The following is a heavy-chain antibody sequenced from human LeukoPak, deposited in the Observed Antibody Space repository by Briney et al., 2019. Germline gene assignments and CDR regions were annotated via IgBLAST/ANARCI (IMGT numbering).Heavy chain of an antibody. CDR3: ARGADSSGYYSIFYFDY. Sequence: SETLSLTCTVSGGSISTYYWSWIRQPPGKGLEWIGYIYYSGSTNYNPSLKSRVTISVDTSKNQFSLKLSSVTAADTAVYYCARGADSSGYYSIFYFDYWGQGSLVTVSS. J-gene: IGHJ4*02. D-gene: IGHD3-22*01. V-gene: IGHV4-59*01. CDR2: IYYSGST. CDR1: GGSISTYY.